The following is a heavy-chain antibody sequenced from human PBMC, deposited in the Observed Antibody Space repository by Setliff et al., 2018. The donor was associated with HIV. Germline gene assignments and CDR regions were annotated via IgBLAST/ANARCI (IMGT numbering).Heavy chain of an antibody. CDR2: IYHSGST. Sequence: SETLSLTCAVSGGSISSSNWWSWVRQPPGKGLEWIGYIYHSGSTYYNPSLKSRVTISVDTSKNQFSLKLSSVTAADTAVYYCARDKTYCNYSRCSRAGWYFDLWGRGTLVTVSS. J-gene: IGHJ2*01. CDR1: GGSISSSNW. CDR3: ARDKTYCNYSRCSRAGWYFDL. D-gene: IGHD2-2*01. V-gene: IGHV4-4*02.